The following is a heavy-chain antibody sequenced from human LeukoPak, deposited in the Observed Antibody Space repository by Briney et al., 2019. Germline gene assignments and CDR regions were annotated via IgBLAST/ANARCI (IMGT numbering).Heavy chain of an antibody. Sequence: GESLKISCKGSGYTFTGYYMHWVRQAPGQGLEWMGWINPNSGGTNYAQKFQDRVSMTRDTSISTAYMQLSRLRSDDTAVYYCARSPHILTGENFDFWGQGTLLTVSS. J-gene: IGHJ4*02. D-gene: IGHD3-9*01. CDR2: INPNSGGT. CDR1: GYTFTGYY. V-gene: IGHV1-2*02. CDR3: ARSPHILTGENFDF.